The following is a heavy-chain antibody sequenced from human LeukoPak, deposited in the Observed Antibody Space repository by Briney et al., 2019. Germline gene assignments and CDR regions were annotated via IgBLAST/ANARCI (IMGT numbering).Heavy chain of an antibody. J-gene: IGHJ6*04. CDR2: IYTSGST. Sequence: SETLSLTCTVSGGSISSFYWSWIRQPAGKGLEWIGRIYTSGSTDYNPSLKSRVIMSVDMSENQFSLNLTSVTAADTAVYYCARVRTDEFDVWGKGTTVTVSS. D-gene: IGHD3-9*01. V-gene: IGHV4-4*07. CDR1: GGSISSFY. CDR3: ARVRTDEFDV.